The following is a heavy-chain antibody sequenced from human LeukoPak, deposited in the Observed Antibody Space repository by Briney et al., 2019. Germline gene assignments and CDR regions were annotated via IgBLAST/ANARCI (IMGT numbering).Heavy chain of an antibody. CDR3: ASAAAGNPFYFDY. CDR2: IYPGDSDT. J-gene: IGHJ4*02. Sequence: GESLKISCKGSGYSFASYWIGWVCQMPGKGLEWMGIIYPGDSDTRYSPSFQGQVTISADKSISTAYLQWSSLKASDTAMYYCASAAAGNPFYFDYWGQGPLVTVSS. CDR1: GYSFASYW. D-gene: IGHD6-13*01. V-gene: IGHV5-51*01.